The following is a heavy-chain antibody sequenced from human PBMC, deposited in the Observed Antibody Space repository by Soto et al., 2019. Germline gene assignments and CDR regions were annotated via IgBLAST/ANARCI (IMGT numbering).Heavy chain of an antibody. CDR2: INHSGST. J-gene: IGHJ4*02. CDR3: ARTSRFDC. D-gene: IGHD6-6*01. V-gene: IGHV4-34*01. CDR1: CGSFSSYY. Sequence: QVQLQQWGAGLLKPSETLSLTCAVYCGSFSSYYWSWIRQPPGKGLEWLGEINHSGSTNYNPSLXSXVIXSVDTSKNQFSPKLSSVTAADTAVYYCARTSRFDCWGQGTLVTVSS.